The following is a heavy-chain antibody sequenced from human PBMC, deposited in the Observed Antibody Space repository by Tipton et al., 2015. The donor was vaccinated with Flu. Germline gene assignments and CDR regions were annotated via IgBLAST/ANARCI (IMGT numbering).Heavy chain of an antibody. D-gene: IGHD1-26*01. J-gene: IGHJ4*02. CDR3: ANVGGESYYEGDF. CDR1: GFTFSNYA. Sequence: GSLRLSCAASGFTFSNYAMAWVRQAPGKGLEWVSSVSNSGGYTYYAHSVKGRFTISRDNSKNTLYLQMNSLRAEDTAVYYCANVGGESYYEGDFWGRGTLVTVTS. V-gene: IGHV3-23*01. CDR2: VSNSGGYT.